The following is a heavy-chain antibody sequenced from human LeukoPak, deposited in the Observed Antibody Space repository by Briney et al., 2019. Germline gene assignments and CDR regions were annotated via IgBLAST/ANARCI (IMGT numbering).Heavy chain of an antibody. V-gene: IGHV4-38-2*02. CDR1: GYSISSSYY. J-gene: IGHJ4*02. CDR2: IYYSGST. Sequence: SETLSLTCTVSGYSISSSYYWGWIRQPPGKGLEWIGSIYYSGSTYYNPSLKSRVTISVDTSKNQFSLKLSSVTAADTAVYYCAGVLAYCGGDCSYYFDYWGQGTLVTVSS. D-gene: IGHD2-21*02. CDR3: AGVLAYCGGDCSYYFDY.